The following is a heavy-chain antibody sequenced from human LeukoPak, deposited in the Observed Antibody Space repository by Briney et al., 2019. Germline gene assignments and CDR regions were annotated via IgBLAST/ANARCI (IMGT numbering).Heavy chain of an antibody. CDR1: GYTFTSND. CDR2: MNPNSGNT. J-gene: IGHJ3*02. D-gene: IGHD6-19*01. Sequence: GASVKVSCKASGYTFTSNDINWVRQATGQGLEWMGWMNPNSGNTGYAQKFQGRVTMTRNTSISTAYMELSSLRSEDTAVYYCASPSIAYSSGDAFDIWGQGTMVTVSS. CDR3: ASPSIAYSSGDAFDI. V-gene: IGHV1-8*01.